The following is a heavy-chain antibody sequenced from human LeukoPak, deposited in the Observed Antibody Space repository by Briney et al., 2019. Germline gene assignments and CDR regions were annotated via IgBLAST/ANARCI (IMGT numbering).Heavy chain of an antibody. J-gene: IGHJ4*02. V-gene: IGHV3-74*01. CDR2: INSDGINT. CDR1: GFTFSYYW. D-gene: IGHD4-17*01. CDR3: ARDDYGEELDY. Sequence: PGGSLRLSCAASGFTFSYYWMSWVRQAPGKGLVWVSRINSDGINTSYADSVKGRFTISRDNAKNTLYLQMNSLRAEDTAVYYCARDDYGEELDYWGQGTLVTVSS.